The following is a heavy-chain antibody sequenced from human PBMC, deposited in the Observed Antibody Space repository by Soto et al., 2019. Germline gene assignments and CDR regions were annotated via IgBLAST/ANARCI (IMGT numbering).Heavy chain of an antibody. Sequence: SETLSLICTVSGDSVSKYYWNWIRQPAGKGLEWIGRIYTTRSPNYNPSLKSRVTMSVDTSKNQFSLKLNLSSVTAADTAVYYCARSQAYGDYANLDTWGQGTLVTVSS. D-gene: IGHD4-17*01. V-gene: IGHV4-4*07. CDR1: GDSVSKYY. CDR2: IYTTRSP. J-gene: IGHJ5*02. CDR3: ARSQAYGDYANLDT.